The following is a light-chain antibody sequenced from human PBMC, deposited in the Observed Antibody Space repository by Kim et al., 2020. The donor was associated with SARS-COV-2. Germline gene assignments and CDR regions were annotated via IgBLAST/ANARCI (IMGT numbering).Light chain of an antibody. Sequence: QAGLPPPPSVSKGLRQTATLTCTGNNNNVGNQGAAWLQQHQGHPPKLLSYRNNNRPSGISERFSASRSGDTASLTITGLQPEDETDYYCSAWDSSLSAWVFGGGTQLTVL. J-gene: IGLJ3*02. CDR2: RNN. CDR3: SAWDSSLSAWV. V-gene: IGLV10-54*04. CDR1: NNNVGNQG.